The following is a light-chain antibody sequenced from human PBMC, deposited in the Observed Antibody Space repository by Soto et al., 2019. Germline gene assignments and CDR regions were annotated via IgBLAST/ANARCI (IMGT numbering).Light chain of an antibody. CDR1: QILVHSDGIAY. CDR2: KVS. CDR3: MQATQFPLT. V-gene: IGKV2-30*02. Sequence: DVVMTQSPLSLPVTLGQPASISCRSNQILVHSDGIAYFSWFQQRPGRSPRRLIYKVSNRDSGVPARSTGSGAGTDFTLKISRVEAEDVGTYYCMQATQFPLTFGGGTKVDIK. J-gene: IGKJ4*01.